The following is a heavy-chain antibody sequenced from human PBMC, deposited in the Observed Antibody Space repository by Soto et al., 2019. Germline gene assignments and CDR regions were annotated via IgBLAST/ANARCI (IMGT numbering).Heavy chain of an antibody. Sequence: EVQLLESGGGLVQPGGSLRLSCAASGFTFSRNVMSWVRQAPGKGLEWVSAISGSGDSTYYAGSVKGRFTISRDNSKNMLYLQMNSLRAEDKAVYHCAKGPTIFGVVITLQYYYGMDVWGQGTTVSVSS. D-gene: IGHD3-3*01. CDR3: AKGPTIFGVVITLQYYYGMDV. V-gene: IGHV3-23*01. CDR2: ISGSGDST. CDR1: GFTFSRNV. J-gene: IGHJ6*02.